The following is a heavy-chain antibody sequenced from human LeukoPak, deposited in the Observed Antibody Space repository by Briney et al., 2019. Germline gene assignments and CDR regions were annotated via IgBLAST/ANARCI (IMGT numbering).Heavy chain of an antibody. CDR1: GGSFSGYY. D-gene: IGHD2-2*01. CDR3: VGLVSANYYYYYMDV. J-gene: IGHJ6*03. CDR2: INHSGST. Sequence: SETLSLTCGVYGGSFSGYYWTWIRQPPGKGLEWIGEINHSGSTNYNPSLKSRVTISVDTSKNQFSLKLSSVTAADTAVYYCVGLVSANYYYYYMDVWGKGTTVTVSS. V-gene: IGHV4-34*01.